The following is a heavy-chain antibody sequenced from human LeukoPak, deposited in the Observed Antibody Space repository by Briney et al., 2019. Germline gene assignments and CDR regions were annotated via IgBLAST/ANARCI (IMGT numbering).Heavy chain of an antibody. Sequence: GASVKVSCKASGYTFTSYDINWVRQATGQGLEWMGWMNPNSGNTGYAQKFQGRVTMTRNTSISTAYMELSSLRSEDTAAYYCARGAVYGSGSYYNGFDPWGQGTLVTVSS. J-gene: IGHJ5*02. CDR2: MNPNSGNT. CDR3: ARGAVYGSGSYYNGFDP. CDR1: GYTFTSYD. V-gene: IGHV1-8*01. D-gene: IGHD3-10*01.